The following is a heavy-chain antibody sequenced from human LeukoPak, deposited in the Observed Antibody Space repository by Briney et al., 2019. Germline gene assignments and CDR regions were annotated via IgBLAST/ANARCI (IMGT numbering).Heavy chain of an antibody. J-gene: IGHJ4*02. CDR2: ISSSSSTI. V-gene: IGHV3-48*04. CDR1: GFTFSSYS. CDR3: ARDAATSFDY. D-gene: IGHD2-15*01. Sequence: GGSLRLSCAASGFTFSSYSMNSVRQAPGQGLEWVSYISSSSSTIYDADSVKGRFTISRDNAKDSLYLQMNSLRAEDTAVYYCARDAATSFDYWGQGTLVTVSS.